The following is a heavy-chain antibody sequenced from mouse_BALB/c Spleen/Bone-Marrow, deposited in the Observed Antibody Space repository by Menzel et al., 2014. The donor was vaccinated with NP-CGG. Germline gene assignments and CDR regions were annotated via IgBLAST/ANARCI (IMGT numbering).Heavy chain of an antibody. CDR3: ASYYYGYYFDY. V-gene: IGHV14-3*02. D-gene: IGHD1-1*01. Sequence: VQLQQSGAELVKPGASVKLSCTASGFNIKDTYMHWVKQRPEQGLEWIGRIDPANGNTKYDPKFQNKATITADTSSNTDYLQLSSLTSEDTAFYYCASYYYGYYFDYWGQGTTVTVSS. CDR2: IDPANGNT. J-gene: IGHJ2*01. CDR1: GFNIKDTY.